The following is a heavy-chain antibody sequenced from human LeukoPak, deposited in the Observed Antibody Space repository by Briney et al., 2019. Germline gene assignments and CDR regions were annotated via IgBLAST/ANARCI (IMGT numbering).Heavy chain of an antibody. J-gene: IGHJ6*02. Sequence: GGSLRLSCAASGFNFRGYTMNWVRQAPGKGLEWVSSISSSGSSIYYAESVKGRFTISRDNARNSLYLQMDSLRAEDTALYYCAPYYYGSGSYSYGLDVWGQGTTVTASS. CDR2: ISSSGSSI. V-gene: IGHV3-21*01. CDR1: GFNFRGYT. CDR3: APYYYGSGSYSYGLDV. D-gene: IGHD3-10*01.